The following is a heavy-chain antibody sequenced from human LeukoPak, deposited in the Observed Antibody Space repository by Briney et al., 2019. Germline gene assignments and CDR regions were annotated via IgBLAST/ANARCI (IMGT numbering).Heavy chain of an antibody. CDR3: ARERVGKYGSGSDAFDI. V-gene: IGHV7-4-1*02. D-gene: IGHD3-10*01. CDR2: VNTNTGNP. J-gene: IGHJ3*02. Sequence: ASVKVSCKASGYTFTSYAMNWVRQAPGQGLEWMGWVNTNTGNPTYAQGFTGRFVFSLDTSVSTAYLQISSLKAEDTAVYYCARERVGKYGSGSDAFDIWGQGTMVTVSS. CDR1: GYTFTSYA.